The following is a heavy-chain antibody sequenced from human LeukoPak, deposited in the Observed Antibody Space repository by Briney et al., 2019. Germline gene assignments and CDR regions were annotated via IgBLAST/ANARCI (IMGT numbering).Heavy chain of an antibody. CDR2: INTHNGDT. CDR1: GYTFTSYG. CDR3: ARDGYRLSGYFYYMDV. V-gene: IGHV1-18*01. Sequence: ASVKVSCKASGYTFTSYGISWVRQAPGQGLEWLGWINTHNGDTNYAQKLQGRVTMTTDTSTSTAYMELRSLRSGDTAVYYCARDGYRLSGYFYYMDVWGKGTTVTVSS. J-gene: IGHJ6*03. D-gene: IGHD2-2*03.